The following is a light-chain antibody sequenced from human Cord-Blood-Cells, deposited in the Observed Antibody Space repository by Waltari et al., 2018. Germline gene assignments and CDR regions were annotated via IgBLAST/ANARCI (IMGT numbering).Light chain of an antibody. CDR1: QSVSSSY. CDR3: QQYGSSAWT. V-gene: IGKV3-20*01. J-gene: IGKJ1*01. Sequence: EIVLTQSPGTLSLSPVERATISCRASQSVSSSYLAWYQQKPGQAPRLLIYGASSRATCIPDRFSGSGSGTDFTLTISRLEPEDFAVYYCQQYGSSAWTFGQGTKVEIK. CDR2: GAS.